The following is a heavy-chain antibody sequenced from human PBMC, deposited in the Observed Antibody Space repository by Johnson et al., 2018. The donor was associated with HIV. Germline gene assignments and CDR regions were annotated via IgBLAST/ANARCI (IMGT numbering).Heavy chain of an antibody. V-gene: IGHV3-74*01. CDR1: GFTFSTYW. CDR2: INSDGSST. CDR3: ARECQYSYDSSGCTYDAFDI. D-gene: IGHD3-22*01. J-gene: IGHJ3*02. Sequence: VQLMESGGGVVQPGGSLRLSCAASGFTFSTYWMHWVRQAPGKGLVWVSRINSDGSSTTYADSVKGRFTISRDNAKNTLYVQMNSLRAEDTAVYYCARECQYSYDSSGCTYDAFDIWGQGTMVTVYS.